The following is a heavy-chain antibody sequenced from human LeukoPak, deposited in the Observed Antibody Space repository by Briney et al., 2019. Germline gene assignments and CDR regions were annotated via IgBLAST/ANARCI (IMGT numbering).Heavy chain of an antibody. CDR1: GGSIGIYY. CDR3: ARAYSSSPMGYFDY. D-gene: IGHD6-6*01. CDR2: IYYSGST. Sequence: SETLSLTCTVSGGSIGIYYWSWIRQPPGKGLEWIGYIYYSGSTNYNPSLKSRVTISVDTSKNQFSLKLSSVTAADTAVYYCARAYSSSPMGYFDYWGQGTLVTVSS. V-gene: IGHV4-59*08. J-gene: IGHJ4*02.